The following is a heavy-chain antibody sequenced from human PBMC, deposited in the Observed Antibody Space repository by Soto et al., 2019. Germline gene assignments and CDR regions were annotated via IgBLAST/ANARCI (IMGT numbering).Heavy chain of an antibody. CDR2: IWYDGSNK. V-gene: IGHV3-33*01. Sequence: QVQLVESGGGVVQPGRSLRLSCAASGFTFSSYGMHWVRQAPGKGLEWVAVIWYDGSNKYYADSVKGRFTISRDNSKHTLYLQMSSLRAEDTAVYYCARTGEGDSSIADHYHYGYWGQGTLVTVSS. CDR1: GFTFSSYG. J-gene: IGHJ4*02. CDR3: ARTGEGDSSIADHYHYGY. D-gene: IGHD6-6*01.